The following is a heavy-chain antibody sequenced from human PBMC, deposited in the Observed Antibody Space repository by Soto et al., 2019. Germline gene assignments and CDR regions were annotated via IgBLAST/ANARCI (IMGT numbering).Heavy chain of an antibody. CDR2: ISGSGGST. CDR1: GFTFSSYA. V-gene: IGHV3-23*01. CDR3: AKGERITIFGVLSPYYYYYMDV. D-gene: IGHD3-3*01. J-gene: IGHJ6*03. Sequence: EVQLLESGGGLVQPGGSLRLSCAASGFTFSSYAMSWVRQAPGKGLEWVSAISGSGGSTYYADSVKGRFTISRDNSKNTLYLQMNSLRAEDTAVYYCAKGERITIFGVLSPYYYYYMDVWGKGTTVTVSS.